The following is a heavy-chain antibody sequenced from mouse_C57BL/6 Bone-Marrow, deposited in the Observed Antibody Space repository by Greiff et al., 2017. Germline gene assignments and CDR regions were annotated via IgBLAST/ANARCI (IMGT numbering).Heavy chain of an antibody. V-gene: IGHV1-55*01. Sequence: VQLQQPGAELVKPGASVKMSCKASGYTFTSYWITWVKQRPGQGLEWIGDIYPGSGSTNYNEKFKSKATLTVDTSSSTAYMQLSSLTSEDSAVYYGAKSVYNCPLFDYGGQGTALTVSA. CDR2: IYPGSGST. J-gene: IGHJ2*01. D-gene: IGHD1-3*01. CDR1: GYTFTSYW. CDR3: AKSVYNCPLFDY.